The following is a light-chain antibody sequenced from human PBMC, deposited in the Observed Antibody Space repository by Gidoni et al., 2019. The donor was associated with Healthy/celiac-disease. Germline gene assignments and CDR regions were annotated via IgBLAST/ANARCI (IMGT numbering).Light chain of an antibody. CDR2: DAS. Sequence: EIVLTQSPATLSLSPGERAPLSCRASQSVSSYLAWYQQKPGQAPRLLIYDASNRATGIPARFSGSGSWTDFTLTISSLEPEDFAVYYCQQRSNWRLTFGGGTKVEIK. CDR1: QSVSSY. CDR3: QQRSNWRLT. V-gene: IGKV3-11*01. J-gene: IGKJ4*01.